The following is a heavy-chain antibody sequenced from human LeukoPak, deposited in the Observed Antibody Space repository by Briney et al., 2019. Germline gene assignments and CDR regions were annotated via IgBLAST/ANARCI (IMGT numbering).Heavy chain of an antibody. CDR2: ISGSGDIT. Sequence: GGSLRLSCAASGFTFETHAMTWVRQAPGKGLEYVSLISGSGDITYYAHSLKDRFTISRDNSKTTLYLQMHSLRAEDTAMYYCAARPGDLAVPFDYWGQGTLVIVSS. V-gene: IGHV3-23*01. CDR3: AARPGDLAVPFDY. J-gene: IGHJ4*02. D-gene: IGHD3-10*01. CDR1: GFTFETHA.